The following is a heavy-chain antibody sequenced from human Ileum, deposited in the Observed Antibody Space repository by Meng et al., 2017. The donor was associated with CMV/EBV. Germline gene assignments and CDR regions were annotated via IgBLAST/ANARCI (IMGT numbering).Heavy chain of an antibody. CDR1: GFSLDTGGVA. Sequence: FSGFSLDTGGVAVGWIRQPPGKALEWLALIYWNYDTRYRPSLKNRLTITKATSKNQVVLKMTDMNPVDTATYYCAHRRVASAGTPFDYWGQGVLVTVSS. D-gene: IGHD6-19*01. CDR3: AHRRVASAGTPFDY. J-gene: IGHJ4*02. CDR2: IYWNYDT. V-gene: IGHV2-5*01.